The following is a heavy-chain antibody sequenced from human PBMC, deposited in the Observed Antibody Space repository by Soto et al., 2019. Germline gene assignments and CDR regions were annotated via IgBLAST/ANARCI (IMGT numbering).Heavy chain of an antibody. V-gene: IGHV1-3*01. CDR3: ARDLIDYYGSGSYYEVNYYYYYGMDV. CDR2: INAGNGNT. Sequence: ASVKVSCKASGYTFTSYAMHWVRQAPGQRLEWMGWINAGNGNTKYSQKFQGRVTITRDTSASTAYMELSSLRSEDTAVYYCARDLIDYYGSGSYYEVNYYYYYGMDVWGQGTTVTVS. J-gene: IGHJ6*02. D-gene: IGHD3-10*01. CDR1: GYTFTSYA.